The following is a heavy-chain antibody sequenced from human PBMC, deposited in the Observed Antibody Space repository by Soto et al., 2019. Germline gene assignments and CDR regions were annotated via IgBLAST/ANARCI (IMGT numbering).Heavy chain of an antibody. D-gene: IGHD2-21*01. V-gene: IGHV4-34*02. CDR3: ARGHIPVYGPVPGYFDP. J-gene: IGHJ4*02. CDR2: VTHSGST. Sequence: QVHLQQWGAGLLKPSETLSLTCGVYVGSLRGSYWSWIRQPPGKALEWLGKVTHSGSTTFNPSLKSRVSVSVDTSDYQFPMKLTSVTAADTAVDYCARGHIPVYGPVPGYFDPWGQGTLVTVSS. CDR1: VGSLRGSY.